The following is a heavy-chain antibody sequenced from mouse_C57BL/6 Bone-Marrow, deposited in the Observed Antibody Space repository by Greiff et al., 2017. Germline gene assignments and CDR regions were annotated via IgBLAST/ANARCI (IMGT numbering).Heavy chain of an antibody. CDR1: GYTFTSYW. CDR3: ARSPLYWYFDV. V-gene: IGHV1-64*01. Sequence: VQLQQPGAELVKPGASVKLSCKASGYTFTSYWMHWVKQRPGQGLEWIGMIHPNSGSTNYNEKFKSKATLTVDKSSSTAYMQLSSRTSEDSAVYDCARSPLYWYFDVWGTGTTVTVAS. CDR2: IHPNSGST. J-gene: IGHJ1*03.